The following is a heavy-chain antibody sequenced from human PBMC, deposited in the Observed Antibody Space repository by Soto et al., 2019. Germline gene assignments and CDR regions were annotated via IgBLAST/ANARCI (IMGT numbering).Heavy chain of an antibody. CDR2: ISGSGGST. CDR1: GFTFSSYA. J-gene: IGHJ6*02. Sequence: VGPLRLSSAASGFTFSSYAMSWVTQAPGKGLDWVSAISGSGGSTYYADSVKGRFTISRDNSKNTLYLQMNSLRAEDTAVYYCDKDPPCQLYGMDVWGQGTTVTVSS. CDR3: DKDPPCQLYGMDV. D-gene: IGHD2-2*01. V-gene: IGHV3-23*01.